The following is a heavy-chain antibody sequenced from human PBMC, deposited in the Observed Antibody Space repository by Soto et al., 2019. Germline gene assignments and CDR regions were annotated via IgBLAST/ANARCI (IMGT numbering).Heavy chain of an antibody. CDR3: ARGILPNYVILTGYPYNWFDP. Sequence: SETLSLTCAVYGGSFSGYYWSWIRQPPGKGLEWIGEINHSGSTNYNPSLKSRVTISVETSKNQFSLKLGFVTAADTAVYYCARGILPNYVILTGYPYNWFDPWGQGTLVTVSS. CDR1: GGSFSGYY. J-gene: IGHJ5*02. CDR2: INHSGST. V-gene: IGHV4-34*01. D-gene: IGHD3-9*01.